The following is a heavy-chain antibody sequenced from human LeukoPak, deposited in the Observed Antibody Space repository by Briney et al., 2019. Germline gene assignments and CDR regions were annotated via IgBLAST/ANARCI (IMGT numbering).Heavy chain of an antibody. J-gene: IGHJ6*02. D-gene: IGHD5-18*01. V-gene: IGHV3-53*01. CDR1: GFTVSSNY. Sequence: PGGSLRLSCAASGFTVSSNYMSWVRQAPGKGLEWVSVIYSGGSTYYADSVKGRFTISRDNSKNTLYLQMNSLRAEDTAVYYCAKARYSYGYVYYYYGMDVWGQGTTVTVSS. CDR3: AKARYSYGYVYYYYGMDV. CDR2: IYSGGST.